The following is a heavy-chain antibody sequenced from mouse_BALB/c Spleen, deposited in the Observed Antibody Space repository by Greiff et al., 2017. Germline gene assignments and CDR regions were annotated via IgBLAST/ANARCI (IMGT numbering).Heavy chain of an antibody. CDR2: ISYSGST. CDR3: AIYWDSFAY. CDR1: GYSITSDYA. J-gene: IGHJ3*01. Sequence: EVKLMESGPGLVKPSQSLSLTCTVTGYSITSDYAWNWIRQFPGNKLEWMGYISYSGSTSYNPSLKSRISITRDTSKNQFFLQLNSVTTEDTATYYCAIYWDSFAYWGQGTLVTVSA. D-gene: IGHD4-1*01. V-gene: IGHV3-2*02.